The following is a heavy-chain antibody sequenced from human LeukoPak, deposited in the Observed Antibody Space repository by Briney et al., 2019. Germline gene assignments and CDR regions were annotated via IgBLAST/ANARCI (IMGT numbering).Heavy chain of an antibody. CDR2: IKGDGSEK. CDR1: GFTFSSYW. D-gene: IGHD2-15*01. Sequence: GGSLRLSCAASGFTFSSYWMTWVRQAPGKGLEWVGNIKGDGSEKYYVDSVKGRFTISRDNAKNSLYLQMNSLRAEDTAVYYCARAIVVVVAATHYFDYWGQGTLVTISS. J-gene: IGHJ4*02. CDR3: ARAIVVVVAATHYFDY. V-gene: IGHV3-7*04.